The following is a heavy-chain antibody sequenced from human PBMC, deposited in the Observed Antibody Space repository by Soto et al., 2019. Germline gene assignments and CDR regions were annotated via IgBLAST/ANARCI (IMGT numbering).Heavy chain of an antibody. CDR1: GGTFSSYA. J-gene: IGHJ6*02. CDR2: IIPMFDST. D-gene: IGHD2-21*02. CDR3: ARRVVVTSVRDIAYYYYGLDV. V-gene: IGHV1-69*13. Sequence: GGPVKVSCKAFGGTFSSYAICWVRQAPGQGLEWMGGIIPMFDSTNYAQKFQGRVTITADESTSTAFMELSSLRSEDTAVYYCARRVVVTSVRDIAYYYYGLDVWGQGTTVTVSS.